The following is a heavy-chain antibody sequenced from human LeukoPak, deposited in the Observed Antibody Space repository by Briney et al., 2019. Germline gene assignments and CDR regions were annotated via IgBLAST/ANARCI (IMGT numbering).Heavy chain of an antibody. CDR2: IYYSGST. J-gene: IGHJ6*03. D-gene: IGHD2-2*01. CDR1: GGSISSGDYY. Sequence: SETLSLTCTVSGGSISSGDYYWSWIRQPPGKGLEWIGYIYYSGSTYYNPSPKSRVTISVDTSKNQFSLKLSSVTAADTAVYYCARSHYVAVPAATDYYMDVWGKGTTVTVSS. CDR3: ARSHYVAVPAATDYYMDV. V-gene: IGHV4-30-4*08.